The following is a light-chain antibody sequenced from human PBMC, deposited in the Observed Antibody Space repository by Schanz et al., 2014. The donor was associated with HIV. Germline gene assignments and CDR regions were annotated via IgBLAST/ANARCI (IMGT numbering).Light chain of an antibody. Sequence: SALTQPASVSGSPGQSIAISCTGTNSDIGAYNYVSWYQQHPDKAPKVMIYDVSNRPSGVSNRFSGSKSGNTASLTISGLQAEDEADYYCCSYAITTYVFGTGTKLTVL. CDR3: CSYAITTYV. J-gene: IGLJ1*01. V-gene: IGLV2-14*03. CDR2: DVS. CDR1: NSDIGAYNY.